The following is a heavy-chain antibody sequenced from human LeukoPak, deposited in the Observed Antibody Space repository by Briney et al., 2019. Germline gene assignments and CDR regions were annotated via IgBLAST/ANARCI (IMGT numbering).Heavy chain of an antibody. V-gene: IGHV4-34*01. CDR2: INHSGST. Sequence: SETLSLTCAVYGGSFSGYYWSWIRQPPGKGLEWIGEINHSGSTNYNPSLKSRVTISVDTSKNQFSLKLSSVTAADTAVYYCASSRTPGYYYGMDVWGQGTTVTVSS. D-gene: IGHD1-14*01. CDR1: GGSFSGYY. J-gene: IGHJ6*02. CDR3: ASSRTPGYYYGMDV.